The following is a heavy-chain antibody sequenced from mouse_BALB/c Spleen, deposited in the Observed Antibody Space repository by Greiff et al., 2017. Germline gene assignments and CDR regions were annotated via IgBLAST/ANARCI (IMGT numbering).Heavy chain of an antibody. CDR2: IWSGGST. D-gene: IGHD2-1*01. V-gene: IGHV2-2*02. Sequence: VKLVESGPGLVQPSQSLSITCTVSGFSLTSYGVHWVRQSPGKGLEWLGVIWSGGSTDYNAAFISRLSISKDNSKSQVFFKMNSLQANDTAIYYCARRGVVTTSYYYAMDYWGQGTSVTVSS. CDR3: ARRGVVTTSYYYAMDY. CDR1: GFSLTSYG. J-gene: IGHJ4*01.